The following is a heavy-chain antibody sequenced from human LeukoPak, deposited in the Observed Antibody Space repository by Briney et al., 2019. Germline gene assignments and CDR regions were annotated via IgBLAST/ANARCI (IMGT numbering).Heavy chain of an antibody. CDR1: GFSFSTYT. V-gene: IGHV3-48*04. CDR2: ISSSSSTI. CDR3: VRGVSISSSWYNDI. J-gene: IGHJ3*02. D-gene: IGHD6-13*01. Sequence: GGSLRISCAASGFSFSTYTMNWVRQAPGKGLEWVSYISSSSSTIYYADSVKGRFTISRDNAKNSLYLQMISLRAEDTAVYYCVRGVSISSSWYNDIWGQGTMVTVSS.